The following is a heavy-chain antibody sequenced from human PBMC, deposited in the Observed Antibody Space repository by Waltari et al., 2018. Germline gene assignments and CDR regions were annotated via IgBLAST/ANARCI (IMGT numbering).Heavy chain of an antibody. V-gene: IGHV4-61*02. Sequence: QVQLQESGPGLVRPSQTLSLTCTVSGGSISSGSVYWTWIRQPAGKGLEWVGHIFTSGSTKDNPSIKSRGSVSLDTSENQFSRRLSSVTTADTAVYDGAREEARYYDIMTGGGYYGLDVWGQGTTVTVAS. CDR3: AREEARYYDIMTGGGYYGLDV. CDR1: GGSISSGSVY. J-gene: IGHJ6*02. D-gene: IGHD3-9*01. CDR2: IFTSGST.